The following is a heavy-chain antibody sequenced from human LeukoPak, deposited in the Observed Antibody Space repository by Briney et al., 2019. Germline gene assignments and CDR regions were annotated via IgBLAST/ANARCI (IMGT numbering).Heavy chain of an antibody. Sequence: GALRLSCAASGFTFSNAWMSWVRQAPGKGLEGVGRIKSKTDGGTTDYAAPVKGRFTISRDDSKNTLYLQMNSLKTEDTAVYYCTTYSFRLPHDYWGQGTLVTVSS. CDR2: IKSKTDGGTT. CDR3: TTYSFRLPHDY. D-gene: IGHD2-21*01. CDR1: GFTFSNAW. V-gene: IGHV3-15*01. J-gene: IGHJ4*02.